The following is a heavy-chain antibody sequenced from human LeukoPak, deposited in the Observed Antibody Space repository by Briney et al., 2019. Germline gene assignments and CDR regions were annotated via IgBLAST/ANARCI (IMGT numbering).Heavy chain of an antibody. Sequence: PGGSLRLSCAASGSTFSSHAMSWVRQAPGKGLEWVSAISGSGGSTYYADSVKGRFTISRDNSKNTLYLQMNSLRAEDTAVYYCARGGYCSSTSCYGSYDYWGQGTLVTVSS. CDR2: ISGSGGST. CDR1: GSTFSSHA. V-gene: IGHV3-23*01. CDR3: ARGGYCSSTSCYGSYDY. D-gene: IGHD2-2*01. J-gene: IGHJ4*02.